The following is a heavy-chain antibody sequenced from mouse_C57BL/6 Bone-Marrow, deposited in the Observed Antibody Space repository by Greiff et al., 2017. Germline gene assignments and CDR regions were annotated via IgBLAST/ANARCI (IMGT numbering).Heavy chain of an antibody. Sequence: EVQLQQSGPELVKPGASVKISCKASGYTFTDYYMTWVNQTHGKILEWIGDINPNNGGTSYTQKFKGKATLTVDKSSSTAYMELRSLTSEDSAVYYCARKTPRAMDYWGQGTSVTVSS. V-gene: IGHV1-26*01. CDR3: ARKTPRAMDY. CDR1: GYTFTDYY. J-gene: IGHJ4*01. CDR2: INPNNGGT.